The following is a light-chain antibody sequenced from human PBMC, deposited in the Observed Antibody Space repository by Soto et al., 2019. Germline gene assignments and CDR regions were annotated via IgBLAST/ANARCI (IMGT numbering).Light chain of an antibody. V-gene: IGKV1-39*01. CDR3: QQRYKTSLSS. CDR2: GAS. J-gene: IGKJ2*01. CDR1: QRIDNF. Sequence: DIQITQSPSFLSASVGDRITITCRASQRIDNFLNWYQQKPGKAPKLLIYGASSLQSGVPSRFSGSGSGTDFTLTITSLQPEDSATYHCQQRYKTSLSSFGQGNKVEIK.